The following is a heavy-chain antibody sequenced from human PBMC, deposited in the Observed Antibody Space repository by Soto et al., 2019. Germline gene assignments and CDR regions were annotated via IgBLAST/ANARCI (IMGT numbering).Heavy chain of an antibody. D-gene: IGHD3-22*01. CDR2: LYWNDDK. J-gene: IGHJ4*02. CDR1: GFSLSTSGVG. V-gene: IGHV2-5*01. CDR3: AHRPHSSGPGYYFDY. Sequence: GAGPTLVNPTQTLTLTCPFSGFSLSTSGVGVGWIRQPPGKALEWLALLYWNDDKRYRPSLKSRLPITQDTPKNRVVLTMTNMDPVDTAKYYCAHRPHSSGPGYYFDYWGQETLVTVSS.